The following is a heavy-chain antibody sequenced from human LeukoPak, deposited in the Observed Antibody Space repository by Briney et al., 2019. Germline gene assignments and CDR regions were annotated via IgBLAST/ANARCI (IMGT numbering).Heavy chain of an antibody. V-gene: IGHV3-48*03. CDR3: AKDSHSSLRYLDWLENWFDP. J-gene: IGHJ5*02. Sequence: GGSLRLSCAASGFTFSSYEMNWVRQAPGKGLEWVSYISSSGSTIYYADSVKGRFTISRDNAKNSLYLQMNSLRAGDTAVYYCAKDSHSSLRYLDWLENWFDPWGQGTLVTVSS. CDR1: GFTFSSYE. D-gene: IGHD3-9*01. CDR2: ISSSGSTI.